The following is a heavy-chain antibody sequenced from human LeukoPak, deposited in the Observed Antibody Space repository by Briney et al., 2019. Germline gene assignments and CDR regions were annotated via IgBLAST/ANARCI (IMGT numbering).Heavy chain of an antibody. CDR3: ATDRPGVGAFDI. V-gene: IGHV1-24*01. CDR1: GYTLTELS. CDR2: FDPEDGDT. J-gene: IGHJ3*02. Sequence: ASEKVSRKISGYTLTELSMHWVRQAPVKGLEWMGGFDPEDGDTIYAQKFQGRVTMTEDISTDTAYMELSSLRSEDTAVYYCATDRPGVGAFDIWGQGTMVTVSS. D-gene: IGHD1-26*01.